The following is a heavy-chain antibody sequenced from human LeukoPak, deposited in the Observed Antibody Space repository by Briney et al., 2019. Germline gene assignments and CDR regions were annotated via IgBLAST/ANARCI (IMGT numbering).Heavy chain of an antibody. CDR3: AKIWFAERTIDY. D-gene: IGHD3-10*01. CDR2: ISAGGGTT. V-gene: IGHV3-23*01. J-gene: IGHJ4*02. CDR1: GFTFSSYG. Sequence: GGSLRLSCAVSGFTFSSYGMTWVRQAPGKGLEWVSSISAGGGTTDYAGSIKGRFTISRDNSENTVYLQMNSLRAEDTALYYCAKIWFAERTIDYWGQGTLVTVSS.